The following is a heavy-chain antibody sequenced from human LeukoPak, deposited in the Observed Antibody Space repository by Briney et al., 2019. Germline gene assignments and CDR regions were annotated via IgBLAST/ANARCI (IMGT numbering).Heavy chain of an antibody. CDR3: ARVPYYYDSSGYYFYYYYGMDV. V-gene: IGHV1-8*02. CDR1: GYTFTSYG. D-gene: IGHD3-22*01. J-gene: IGHJ6*02. CDR2: MNPNSGNT. Sequence: ASVKVSCKASGYTFTSYGISWVRQAPGQGLEWMGWMNPNSGNTGYAQKFQGRVTMTRNTSISTAYMELSSLRSEDTAVYYCARVPYYYDSSGYYFYYYYGMDVWGQGTTVTVSS.